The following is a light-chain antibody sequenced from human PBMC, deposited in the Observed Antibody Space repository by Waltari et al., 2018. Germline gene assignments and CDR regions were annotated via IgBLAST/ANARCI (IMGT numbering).Light chain of an antibody. CDR3: QQAYLIPWT. Sequence: DIQMTQSPSSLSASVGDRVTITCRASQSITTYLNWYQQSTGKAPKLLIYAASRLQTGVPSTFSGSGSGTEFTLTISSLRPEDFATYFCQQAYLIPWTFGQGTKVDFK. CDR2: AAS. V-gene: IGKV1-39*01. J-gene: IGKJ1*01. CDR1: QSITTY.